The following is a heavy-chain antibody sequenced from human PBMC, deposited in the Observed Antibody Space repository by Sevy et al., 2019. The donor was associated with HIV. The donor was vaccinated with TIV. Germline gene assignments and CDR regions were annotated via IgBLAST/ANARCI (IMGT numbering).Heavy chain of an antibody. V-gene: IGHV3-48*01. Sequence: GGSLRLSCAASVFTFSNYNMNWVRQAPGKGLEWASYISSSSNTIYYADSVKGRFTISRDNDKNSLYLEMNSLRAEDTAVYYCAREGGYSDQGMDVWGLGTTVTVSS. CDR2: ISSSSNTI. CDR3: AREGGYSDQGMDV. CDR1: VFTFSNYN. J-gene: IGHJ6*02. D-gene: IGHD5-12*01.